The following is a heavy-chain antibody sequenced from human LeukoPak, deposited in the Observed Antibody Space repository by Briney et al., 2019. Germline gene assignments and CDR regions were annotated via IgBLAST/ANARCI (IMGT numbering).Heavy chain of an antibody. Sequence: PGRSLRLSCAASGFTFSSYEMNWVRQAPGKGLEWVSYISSSGSTIYYADSVKGRFTISRDNAKNSLYLQMNSLRAEDTAVYYCARDLPLYSSGWYLGAFDIWGQGTMVTVSS. CDR2: ISSSGSTI. CDR3: ARDLPLYSSGWYLGAFDI. J-gene: IGHJ3*02. D-gene: IGHD6-19*01. CDR1: GFTFSSYE. V-gene: IGHV3-48*03.